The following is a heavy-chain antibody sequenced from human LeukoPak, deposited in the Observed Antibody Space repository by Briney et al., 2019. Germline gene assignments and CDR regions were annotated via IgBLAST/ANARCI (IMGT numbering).Heavy chain of an antibody. D-gene: IGHD3-10*01. J-gene: IGHJ4*02. CDR2: ISGSGGST. CDR3: AKDLSPRGYKYYFDY. CDR1: GFTFSSYA. V-gene: IGHV3-23*01. Sequence: GGYLRLSCAASGFTFSSYAISWVRQAPGHGLDRVSAISGSGGSTYYADSVKGRFTISRDNSKNTLYLQMNSLRAEDTAVYYCAKDLSPRGYKYYFDYWGQGTLVTVSS.